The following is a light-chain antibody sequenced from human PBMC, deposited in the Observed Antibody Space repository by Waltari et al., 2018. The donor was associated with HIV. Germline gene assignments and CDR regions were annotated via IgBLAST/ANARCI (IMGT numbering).Light chain of an antibody. Sequence: QSPLTQPASVSGPPGQSITISCTGTRSDTGIHNYVPSYQKYPGQAPKLIISDVNRRPSGVSDRFSASKSGNAASLTIAALQADDEADYYCSSYTTSNTHVFGSGTKVIVL. CDR2: DVN. CDR1: RSDTGIHNY. J-gene: IGLJ1*01. V-gene: IGLV2-14*03. CDR3: SSYTTSNTHV.